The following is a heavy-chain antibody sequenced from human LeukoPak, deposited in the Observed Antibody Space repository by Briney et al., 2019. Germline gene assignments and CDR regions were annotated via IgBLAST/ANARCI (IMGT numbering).Heavy chain of an antibody. V-gene: IGHV3-23*01. CDR2: ISGSGGST. J-gene: IGHJ4*02. D-gene: IGHD1-26*01. Sequence: GGTLRLSCAASGFTFSSYGMSWVRQAPGKGLEWVSTISGSGGSTYYADSVKGRFTISRDNAKNSLFLQMNSLRAEDTAVYYCARDVGGRSYWGQGTPVTVSS. CDR3: ARDVGGRSY. CDR1: GFTFSSYG.